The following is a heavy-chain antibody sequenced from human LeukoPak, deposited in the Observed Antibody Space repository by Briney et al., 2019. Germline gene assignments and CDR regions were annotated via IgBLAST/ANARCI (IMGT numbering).Heavy chain of an antibody. Sequence: ASVKVSCKASGYTFTSYGISWVRQAPGQGLEWMGWISAYNGNTNYAQKLQGRVTMTTDTSTSTAYMELRSLGSDDTAVYYCGRDTRVIAAGGAYYYYYGMDVWGQGTTVTVSS. CDR2: ISAYNGNT. D-gene: IGHD6-13*01. J-gene: IGHJ6*02. CDR1: GYTFTSYG. CDR3: GRDTRVIAAGGAYYYYYGMDV. V-gene: IGHV1-18*01.